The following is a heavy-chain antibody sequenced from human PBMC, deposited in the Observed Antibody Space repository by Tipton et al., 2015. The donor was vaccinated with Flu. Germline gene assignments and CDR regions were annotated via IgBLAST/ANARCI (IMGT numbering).Heavy chain of an antibody. CDR3: ARDGGGVGDFDD. Sequence: TLSLTCTVSGGSIINYSYYWGWVRQPPGKGLEWIGSIYYSGLTYYNPSLKSRVTISIDTSKDQFSLKLTSVTAADTATYYCARDGGGVGDFDDWGQGALVTVS. V-gene: IGHV4-39*07. J-gene: IGHJ4*02. CDR1: GGSIINYSYY. D-gene: IGHD2-15*01. CDR2: IYYSGLT.